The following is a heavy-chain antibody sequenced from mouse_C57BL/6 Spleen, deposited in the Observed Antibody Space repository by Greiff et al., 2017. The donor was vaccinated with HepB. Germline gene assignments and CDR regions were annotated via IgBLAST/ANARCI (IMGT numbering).Heavy chain of an antibody. J-gene: IGHJ4*01. CDR1: GYAFSSSW. CDR3: ASSHYYGLAMDY. Sequence: VQLQQSGPELVKPGASVKISCKASGYAFSSSWLNWVKQRPGKGLEWIGRIYPGDGDTTYNGKFKGKATLTADKSSSTAYMQLSSLTSEDSAVYFCASSHYYGLAMDYWGQGTSVTVSS. CDR2: IYPGDGDT. D-gene: IGHD1-2*01. V-gene: IGHV1-82*01.